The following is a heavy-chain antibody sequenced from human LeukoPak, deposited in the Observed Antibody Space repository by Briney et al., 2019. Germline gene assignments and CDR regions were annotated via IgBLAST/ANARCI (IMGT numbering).Heavy chain of an antibody. CDR3: AREDALAVAGTRAFDI. V-gene: IGHV3-23*01. CDR1: GFAFSSYA. J-gene: IGHJ3*02. CDR2: TSSSDAGT. Sequence: GGSLRLSCAASGFAFSSYAMSWVRQAPGKGLEWVSATSSSDAGTYHAESVRGRFTISRDNSKNTLYLQMNSLRADDAAVYYCAREDALAVAGTRAFDIWGQGTMVTVSS. D-gene: IGHD6-19*01.